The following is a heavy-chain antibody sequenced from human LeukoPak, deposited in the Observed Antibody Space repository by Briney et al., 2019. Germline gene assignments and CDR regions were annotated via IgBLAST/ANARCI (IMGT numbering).Heavy chain of an antibody. CDR1: GFSFSTYS. CDR2: ISSSSRYI. CDR3: ARSTMGMNWFDP. Sequence: GGSLRLSCVASGFSFSTYSMNWVRQAPGKGLQWVSSISSSSRYIYYADSVKGRFTISRDNAKNSLYLQVNSLRAEDTGVYYCARSTMGMNWFDPWGQGTLVTVSS. J-gene: IGHJ5*02. D-gene: IGHD2-2*01. V-gene: IGHV3-21*01.